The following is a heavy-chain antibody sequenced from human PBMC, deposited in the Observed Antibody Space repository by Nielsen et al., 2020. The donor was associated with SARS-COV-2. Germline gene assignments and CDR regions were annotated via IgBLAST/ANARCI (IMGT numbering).Heavy chain of an antibody. CDR1: GFSVSYFY. CDR2: IYYSGST. CDR3: ASLELLTPYWFDP. Sequence: SATLSLTCTVSGFSVSYFYWSWIRQPPGKGLEWIGFIYYSGSTNYNPSLKSRVTISVDTSKNQFSLKLSSVTAADTAVYYCASLELLTPYWFDPWGQGTLVTVSS. J-gene: IGHJ5*02. D-gene: IGHD1-7*01. V-gene: IGHV4-59*02.